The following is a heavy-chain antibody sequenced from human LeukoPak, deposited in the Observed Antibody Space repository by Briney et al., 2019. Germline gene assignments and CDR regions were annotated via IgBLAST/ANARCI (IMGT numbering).Heavy chain of an antibody. CDR3: AKVQLGIGVDY. Sequence: PGGSLRLSCAASGFSFSSYAVSWVRQAPGRGLEWVSGISDGGSRTYYADSVKGRFTISRDDSKNTLCLQMNSLRAEDTAVYYCAKVQLGIGVDYWGQGTLVTVSS. V-gene: IGHV3-23*01. CDR1: GFSFSSYA. J-gene: IGHJ4*02. D-gene: IGHD7-27*01. CDR2: ISDGGSRT.